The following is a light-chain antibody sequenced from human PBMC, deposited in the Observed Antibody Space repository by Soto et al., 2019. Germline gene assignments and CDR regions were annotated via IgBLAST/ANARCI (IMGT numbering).Light chain of an antibody. CDR3: QQYGTSPYT. CDR2: GAS. J-gene: IGKJ2*01. Sequence: EIVLTQSPGTLSLSPGERATLSCRASQSVSSSFLGWYQQKPGQAPRLLIYGASSRASGIPDRFTGSGSGTDFPLTISVLEPEDFAVYYCQQYGTSPYTFVQGTKLEIK. V-gene: IGKV3-20*01. CDR1: QSVSSSF.